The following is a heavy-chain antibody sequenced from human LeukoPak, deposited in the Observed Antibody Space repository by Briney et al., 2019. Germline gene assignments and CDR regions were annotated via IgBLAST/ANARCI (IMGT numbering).Heavy chain of an antibody. D-gene: IGHD6-19*01. J-gene: IGHJ4*02. Sequence: SETLSLTCAVSIYSISISSGFYWDWIRQPPGKGLYWIGTISHIGTTYYNPSLKSRVTISVDTSETQFSLRLRSVTAADTAMYYCARRKGGSDYIEFWGQGTLVTVSS. CDR3: ARRKGGSDYIEF. CDR1: IYSISISSGFY. CDR2: ISHIGTT. V-gene: IGHV4-38-2*01.